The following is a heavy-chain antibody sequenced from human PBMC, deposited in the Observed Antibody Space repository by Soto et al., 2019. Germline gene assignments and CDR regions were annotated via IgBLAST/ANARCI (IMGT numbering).Heavy chain of an antibody. CDR1: GFTFDDYG. CDR2: ISWNSGSI. D-gene: IGHD6-6*01. J-gene: IGHJ4*02. V-gene: IGHV3-9*01. CDR3: AKDGIAMYSSSSLIDY. Sequence: EVQLVESGGGLVQPGRSLRLSCAASGFTFDDYGMHWVRQAPGKGLEWVSGISWNSGSIGYADSVKGPFTISRDDAKNSLYLEMNSVRAADTALYYCAKDGIAMYSSSSLIDYWGQGTLVTLSS.